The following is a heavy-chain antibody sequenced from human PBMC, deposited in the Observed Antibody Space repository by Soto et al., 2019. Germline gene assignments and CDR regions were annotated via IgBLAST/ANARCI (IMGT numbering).Heavy chain of an antibody. D-gene: IGHD3-10*01. V-gene: IGHV3-30*18. CDR2: ISFDGRNT. J-gene: IGHJ4*02. CDR3: AKQSGSGSYFSTPFDY. CDR1: GFTFDNYG. Sequence: GALRLSCAASGFTFDNYGMHWVRQAPGKGLEWVVVISFDGRNTYYADSVKGRFTISRDNSKNTLYLQMTSLRAEDTAVYYCAKQSGSGSYFSTPFDYWGQGTLVTVSS.